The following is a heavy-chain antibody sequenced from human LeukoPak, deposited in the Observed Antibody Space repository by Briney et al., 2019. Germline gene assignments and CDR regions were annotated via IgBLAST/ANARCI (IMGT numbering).Heavy chain of an antibody. J-gene: IGHJ3*02. CDR1: GGSISSYY. CDR2: IYYSGST. Sequence: SETLSLTCTVSGGSISSYYWSWIRQPPGKGLEWIGYIYYSGSTKYKPSLKSRVTISVDTSKNQFSLKLSSVTAADTAVYYCARGRFLDAFDIWGQGTMVTVSS. D-gene: IGHD3-3*01. V-gene: IGHV4-59*01. CDR3: ARGRFLDAFDI.